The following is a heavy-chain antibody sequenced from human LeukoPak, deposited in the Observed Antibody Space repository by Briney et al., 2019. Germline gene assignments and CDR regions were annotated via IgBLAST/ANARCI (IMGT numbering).Heavy chain of an antibody. CDR2: ISSSSSYI. V-gene: IGHV3-21*01. D-gene: IGHD3-22*01. CDR1: GFTFSSYS. Sequence: GGSLRLSCAASGFTFSSYSMNWVRQAPGKGLEWVSSISSSSSYIYYADSVKGRFTISRDNAKNSLYLQMNSLRAEDTAVYYCARERRNYYDSSGSLYPYGMDVWGQGTTVTVSS. J-gene: IGHJ6*02. CDR3: ARERRNYYDSSGSLYPYGMDV.